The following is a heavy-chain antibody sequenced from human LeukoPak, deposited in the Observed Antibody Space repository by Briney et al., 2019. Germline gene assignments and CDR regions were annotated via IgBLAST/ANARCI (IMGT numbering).Heavy chain of an antibody. CDR1: GFTFSSYS. Sequence: GGSLRLSCAASGFTFSSYSMNWVRQAPGKGLEWVSAISGSGGSTYYADSVKGRFTISRDNSKNTLYLQMNSLRAEDTAVYYCAKDHYESSGSLFTGWFDPWGQGTLVTVSS. D-gene: IGHD3-22*01. CDR2: ISGSGGST. V-gene: IGHV3-23*01. CDR3: AKDHYESSGSLFTGWFDP. J-gene: IGHJ5*02.